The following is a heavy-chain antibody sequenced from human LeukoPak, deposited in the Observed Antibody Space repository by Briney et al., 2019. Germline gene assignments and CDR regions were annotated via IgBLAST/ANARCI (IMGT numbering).Heavy chain of an antibody. V-gene: IGHV4-39*07. CDR3: AREGPMIVVVNDLYYFDY. J-gene: IGHJ4*02. Sequence: PSETLSLTCTVSGGSISSSSYYWGWIRQPPGKGLEWIGSIYYSGSTYYNPSLKSRVTISVDTSKNQFSLKLSSVTAADTAVYYCAREGPMIVVVNDLYYFDYWGQGTLVTVSS. CDR1: GGSISSSSYY. CDR2: IYYSGST. D-gene: IGHD3-22*01.